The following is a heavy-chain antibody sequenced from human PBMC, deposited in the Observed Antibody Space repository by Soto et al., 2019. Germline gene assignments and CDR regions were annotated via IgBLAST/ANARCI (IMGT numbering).Heavy chain of an antibody. CDR1: GFRLSSYG. Sequence: GGSLRLSCAASGFRLSSYGMHWVRQAPGKGLEWVAVISYDGNTEYYGDSVKGRFTISRDKSENTLYLQMNSLRAEDTAVYYLAKLFFSGTSSKENYFVSRRQAPPITV. V-gene: IGHV3-30*18. CDR3: AKLFFSGTSSKENYFVS. D-gene: IGHD2-2*01. J-gene: IGHJ4*02. CDR2: ISYDGNTE.